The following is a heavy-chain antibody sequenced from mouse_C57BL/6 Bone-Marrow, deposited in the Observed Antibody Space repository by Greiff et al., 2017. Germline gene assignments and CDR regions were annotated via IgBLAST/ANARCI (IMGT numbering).Heavy chain of an antibody. D-gene: IGHD1-1*01. CDR3: ARPPYYYGSSYGYFDV. CDR1: GYTFTSYW. CDR2: IYPGSGST. J-gene: IGHJ1*03. Sequence: QVQLQQPGAELVKPGASVKMSCKASGYTFTSYWITWVKQRPGQGLEWIGDIYPGSGSTNYNEKFKGKATLTADKSSSTAYMELRSLTSEDSAVYFCARPPYYYGSSYGYFDVWGTGTTVTVSS. V-gene: IGHV1-55*01.